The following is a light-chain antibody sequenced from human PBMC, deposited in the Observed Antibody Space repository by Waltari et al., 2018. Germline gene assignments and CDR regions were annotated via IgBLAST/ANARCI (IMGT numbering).Light chain of an antibody. CDR3: SSQSSNDVVL. J-gene: IGLJ2*01. V-gene: IGLV2-14*01. CDR2: DVS. Sequence: QSALTQPAPVPGSPGQSVTIFCAGTSNDVGGSTSVSWYQEHPGQAPRVIIYDVSDRPSGVSDRFSGSKSGNTASLTISGLQAEDEADYYCSSQSSNDVVLFGGGTKLTVL. CDR1: SNDVGGSTS.